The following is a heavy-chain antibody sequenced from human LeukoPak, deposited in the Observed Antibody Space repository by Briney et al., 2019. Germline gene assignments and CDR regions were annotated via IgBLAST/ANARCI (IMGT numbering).Heavy chain of an antibody. J-gene: IGHJ4*02. Sequence: GGSLRLSCAASGFTFSNSWLHWVRQTPGKGLVWVSRINERGSSTSYADSVKGRFTISRDNAKNTLYLQMNNLRADDTAVYYCAGGRLVATSKAVAIDYWGQGTLVTVSS. CDR2: INERGSST. CDR1: GFTFSNSW. V-gene: IGHV3-74*01. D-gene: IGHD5-12*01. CDR3: AGGRLVATSKAVAIDY.